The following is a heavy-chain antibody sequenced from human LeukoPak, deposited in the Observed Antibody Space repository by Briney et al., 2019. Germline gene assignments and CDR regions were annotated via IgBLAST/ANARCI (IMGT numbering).Heavy chain of an antibody. CDR3: AELGITMIGGV. Sequence: GGSLRLSCAAPGFTFSTYYMSWIRQAPGTGRERVANIKQEGSEKYYVDSVKGRFTISRDNAKNSLYLQMNSLRAEDTALYYCAELGITMIGGVWGKGTTVTISS. CDR1: GFTFSTYY. CDR2: IKQEGSEK. V-gene: IGHV3-7*01. D-gene: IGHD3-10*02. J-gene: IGHJ6*04.